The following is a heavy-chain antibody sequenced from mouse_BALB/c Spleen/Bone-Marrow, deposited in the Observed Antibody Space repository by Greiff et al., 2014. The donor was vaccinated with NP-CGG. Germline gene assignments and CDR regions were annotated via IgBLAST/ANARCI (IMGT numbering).Heavy chain of an antibody. D-gene: IGHD3-2*01. CDR3: AIRGDISGYGFAY. J-gene: IGHJ3*01. CDR2: IYPGGGYT. CDR1: GYTFTNYW. V-gene: IGHV1-63*02. Sequence: QVQLQQPGAELVRPGTSVKMSCKAAGYTFTNYWIGWIKQRPGHGLEWIGDIYPGGGYTNYNEKFQGKATLTADTSSSTAYMQLSSLTSEDYAIFYCAIRGDISGYGFAYWGQGTLVTVSA.